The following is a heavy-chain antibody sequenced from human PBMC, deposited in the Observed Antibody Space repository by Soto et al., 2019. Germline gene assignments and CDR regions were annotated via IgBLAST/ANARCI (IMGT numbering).Heavy chain of an antibody. CDR1: GVSISSSIYY. J-gene: IGHJ4*02. D-gene: IGHD3-22*01. CDR3: ARPIGALSTTDFTY. Sequence: SETLSLTCTVSGVSISSSIYYWGWIRQPPGKGLEWIGSIYYSGSTYYNPSLKSRVTISVDTSKNQFSLKLSSVTAADTAMYYCARPIGALSTTDFTYWGQGTLVTVSS. V-gene: IGHV4-39*01. CDR2: IYYSGST.